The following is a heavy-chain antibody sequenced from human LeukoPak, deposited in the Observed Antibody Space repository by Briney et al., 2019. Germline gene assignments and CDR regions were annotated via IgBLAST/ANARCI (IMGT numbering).Heavy chain of an antibody. CDR3: AKDFVRYNIQFDY. D-gene: IGHD1-1*01. J-gene: IGHJ4*02. V-gene: IGHV3-23*01. CDR1: GLSFSFYA. CDR2: ISGGGAGT. Sequence: GGSLRLSCAASGLSFSFYAMSWVRQAPGKGLEWVLSISGGGAGTYYADSVRGRFTISRDNSKNTLYLQMNSLRAEDTALYYCAKDFVRYNIQFDYWGQGALVTVSS.